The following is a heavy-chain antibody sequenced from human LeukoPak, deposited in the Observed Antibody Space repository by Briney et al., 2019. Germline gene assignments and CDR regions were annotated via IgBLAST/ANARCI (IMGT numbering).Heavy chain of an antibody. J-gene: IGHJ4*02. CDR1: GFTFSSYA. CDR3: AKDRIVVVNYFDY. Sequence: PGGSLRLSCAASGFTFSSYAMSWVRQAPGKGQEWVSAISGSGGTTYYADSVKGRFTISRDNSKNTLYLQMNSLRAEDTAVYYCAKDRIVVVNYFDYWGQGTLVTVSS. V-gene: IGHV3-23*01. D-gene: IGHD2-2*01. CDR2: ISGSGGTT.